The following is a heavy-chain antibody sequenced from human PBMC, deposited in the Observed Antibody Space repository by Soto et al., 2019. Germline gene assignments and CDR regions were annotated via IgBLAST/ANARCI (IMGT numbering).Heavy chain of an antibody. Sequence: PSETLSLTCAVSGGSISSGGYSWSWIRQPPGKGLEWIGYIYHSGSTYYNPSLKSRVTISVDTSKNQFSLKLSSVTAADTAVYYCARFPPPSTFDYWGQGTLVPVSS. CDR2: IYHSGST. D-gene: IGHD3-10*01. CDR3: ARFPPPSTFDY. CDR1: GGSISSGGYS. J-gene: IGHJ4*02. V-gene: IGHV4-30-2*02.